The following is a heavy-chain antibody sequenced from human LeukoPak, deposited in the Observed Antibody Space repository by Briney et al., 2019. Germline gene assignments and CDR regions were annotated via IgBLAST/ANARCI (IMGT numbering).Heavy chain of an antibody. J-gene: IGHJ6*03. V-gene: IGHV4-39*07. CDR3: ARASGSSWYERRLHAYYYYMDV. Sequence: PSETLSLTCTVSGGSISNSSYYWGWIRQSPGKGLEWIGSMYCSGTSYYNPSLKSRVTISVDTSKNQFSLKLSSVTAADTAVYYCARASGSSWYERRLHAYYYYMDVWGKGTTVTVSS. CDR1: GGSISNSSYY. CDR2: MYCSGTS. D-gene: IGHD6-13*01.